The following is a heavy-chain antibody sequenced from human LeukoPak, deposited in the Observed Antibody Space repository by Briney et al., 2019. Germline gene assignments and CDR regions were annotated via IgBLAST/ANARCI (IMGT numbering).Heavy chain of an antibody. CDR2: ITSSGSTI. J-gene: IGHJ4*02. D-gene: IGHD6-13*01. Sequence: PGGSLRLSCAASGFTFSSYEMNWVRQAPGKGLEWVSYITSSGSTIYYADSVKGRFTISRDNAKNSLYLRMNSLRAEDTAVYYCAIEPLGIAAAVGDYWAQGTLVSVSS. CDR1: GFTFSSYE. CDR3: AIEPLGIAAAVGDY. V-gene: IGHV3-48*03.